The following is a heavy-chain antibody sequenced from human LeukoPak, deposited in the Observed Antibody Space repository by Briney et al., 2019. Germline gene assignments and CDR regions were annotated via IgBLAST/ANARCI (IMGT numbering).Heavy chain of an antibody. D-gene: IGHD3-16*01. V-gene: IGHV4-59*08. Sequence: PSETLSLTCTVSGGSISSYYWSWIRQPPGKGLEWIGYIYYSGSTNYNPSLKGRVTISVDTSKNQFSLKLSSVTAADTAVYYCARLRGTRVAYYYYYYGMDVWGQGTTVTVSS. CDR2: IYYSGST. CDR1: GGSISSYY. CDR3: ARLRGTRVAYYYYYYGMDV. J-gene: IGHJ6*02.